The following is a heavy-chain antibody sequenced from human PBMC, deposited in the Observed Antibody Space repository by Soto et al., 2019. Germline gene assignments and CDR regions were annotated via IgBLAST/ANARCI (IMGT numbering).Heavy chain of an antibody. D-gene: IGHD3-10*02. Sequence: PSETLSLTCTVSGGSISSYYWSWIRQPPGKGLEWIGYIYYSGSTNYNPSLKSRVTISVDTSKNQFSLKLSSVTAADTAVYYCARTRFGELSLDYLGQGTLVTVSS. CDR2: IYYSGST. V-gene: IGHV4-59*01. CDR1: GGSISSYY. CDR3: ARTRFGELSLDY. J-gene: IGHJ4*02.